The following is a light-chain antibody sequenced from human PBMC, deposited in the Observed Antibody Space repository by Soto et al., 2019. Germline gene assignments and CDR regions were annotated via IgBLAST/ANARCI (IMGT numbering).Light chain of an antibody. CDR3: QSYDSSLSGSGVV. J-gene: IGLJ2*01. Sequence: QSVLTQPPSVSGAPGQRVTISCTGSSSNIGAGYDVHWYQQLPGTAPKLLIYGNSNRPSGVPDRFSGSKSGTSASLAITGLQAEDEADYYCQSYDSSLSGSGVVFGGGTNVTVL. CDR2: GNS. V-gene: IGLV1-40*01. CDR1: SSNIGAGYD.